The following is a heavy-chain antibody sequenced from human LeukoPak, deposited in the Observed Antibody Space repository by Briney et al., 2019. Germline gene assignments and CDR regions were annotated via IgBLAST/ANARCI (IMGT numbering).Heavy chain of an antibody. CDR3: AREDAEQMDNSFDI. CDR2: IYYSGST. V-gene: IGHV4-59*12. D-gene: IGHD5-24*01. J-gene: IGHJ3*02. Sequence: SETLSLTCTVSGGSISSYYWSWIRQPPGKGLEWIGYIYYSGSTNYNPSLKSRLTISIDTSKNQFSLKLRSVIAADTAVYYCAREDAEQMDNSFDIWGQGTMVTVSS. CDR1: GGSISSYY.